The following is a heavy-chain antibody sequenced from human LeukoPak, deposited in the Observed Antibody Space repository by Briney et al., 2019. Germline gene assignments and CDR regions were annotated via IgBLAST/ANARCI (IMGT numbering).Heavy chain of an antibody. V-gene: IGHV3-15*01. J-gene: IGHJ4*02. D-gene: IGHD6-19*01. CDR2: IKSKTDGGTT. Sequence: GSLRLSCAASGFTFSNAWMSWVRQAPGKGLEWVGRIKSKTDGGTTDYAAPVKGRFTISRDNSKNTLYLQMNSLRVKDTAVYYCARRGDSSGWFDYWGQGTLVTVSS. CDR3: ARRGDSSGWFDY. CDR1: GFTFSNAW.